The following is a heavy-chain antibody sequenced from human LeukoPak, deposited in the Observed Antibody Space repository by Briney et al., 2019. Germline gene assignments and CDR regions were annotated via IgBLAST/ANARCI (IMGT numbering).Heavy chain of an antibody. V-gene: IGHV4-4*07. J-gene: IGHJ4*02. CDR2: IYTSGTT. CDR1: GGSISSFY. CDR3: ARDPSNSDFHGMQGGDY. Sequence: ETLSLTCSVSGGSISSFYCNWMPHPAGKGLGWVGRIYTSGTTPYNPSLKSRLTISVDTSKDQFSLMLSSVTAADTAVYYCARDPSNSDFHGMQGGDYWGQGTLVTVSS. D-gene: IGHD2/OR15-2a*01.